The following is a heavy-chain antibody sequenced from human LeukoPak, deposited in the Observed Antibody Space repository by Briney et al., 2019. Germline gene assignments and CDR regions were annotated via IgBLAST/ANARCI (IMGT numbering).Heavy chain of an antibody. CDR3: AKGFGYYDILTGFDY. Sequence: PGGSLRLSCAASGITFSNYWMSWVRQAPGKGLEWVANIKQDGREKYYVDSVKGRFTISRDNAKNSLYLQMNSLRAEDTALYYCAKGFGYYDILTGFDYWGQGTLVTVSS. V-gene: IGHV3-7*03. J-gene: IGHJ4*02. CDR1: GITFSNYW. D-gene: IGHD3-9*01. CDR2: IKQDGREK.